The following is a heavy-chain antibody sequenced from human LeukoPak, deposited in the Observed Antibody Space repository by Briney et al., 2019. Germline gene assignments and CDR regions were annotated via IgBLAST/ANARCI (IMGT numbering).Heavy chain of an antibody. CDR3: ARGRKVLRFLEWPLPFDY. Sequence: PSETLSLTCTVSGGSISSYYWSWIRQPPGKGLEWIGYIYYSGSTNYNPSLKSRVTISVDTSKNQFSLKLSSVTAADTAVYYCARGRKVLRFLEWPLPFDYWGQGTLVTVSS. J-gene: IGHJ4*02. D-gene: IGHD3-3*01. V-gene: IGHV4-59*12. CDR1: GGSISSYY. CDR2: IYYSGST.